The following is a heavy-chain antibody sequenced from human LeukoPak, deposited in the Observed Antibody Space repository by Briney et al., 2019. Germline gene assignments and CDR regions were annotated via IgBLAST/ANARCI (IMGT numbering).Heavy chain of an antibody. CDR3: ARDYGYGYSSHYYYMDV. CDR1: GGSISSYY. J-gene: IGHJ6*03. D-gene: IGHD5-18*01. CDR2: IYYSGST. V-gene: IGHV4-59*01. Sequence: KPSETLSLTCTVSGGSISSYYWSWIRQPPGKGLEWIGYIYYSGSTNYNPSLKSRVTISVDTSKNQFSLKLSSVTAADTAVYYCARDYGYGYSSHYYYMDVWGKGTTVTISS.